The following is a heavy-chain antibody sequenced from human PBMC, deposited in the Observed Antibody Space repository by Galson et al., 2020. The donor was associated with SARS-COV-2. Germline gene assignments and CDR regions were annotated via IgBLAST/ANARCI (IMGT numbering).Heavy chain of an antibody. CDR1: GYTFTSYD. D-gene: IGHD3-3*01. V-gene: IGHV1-8*01. CDR2: MNPNSGNT. Sequence: ASVKVSCKASGYTFTSYDINWVRQATGQGLEWMGWMNPNSGNTGYAQKFQGRVTMTRNTSISTAYMELSSLSSEDTAVYYCARETKSDFWSGYRRVYYYGMDVWGQGTTVTVSS. CDR3: ARETKSDFWSGYRRVYYYGMDV. J-gene: IGHJ6*02.